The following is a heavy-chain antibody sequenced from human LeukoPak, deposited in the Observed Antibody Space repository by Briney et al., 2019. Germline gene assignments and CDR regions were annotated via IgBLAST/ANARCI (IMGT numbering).Heavy chain of an antibody. CDR2: ISGSGGST. Sequence: GGSLRLSCAASGFTFSSYAMSWVRQAPGKGLEWVSAISGSGGSTYYADSVKGRFTISRDNSKNTLYLQMNSLRAEDTAVYYCAKEAYYDSSGYYGENAFDYWGQGTLVTVSS. D-gene: IGHD3-22*01. V-gene: IGHV3-23*01. J-gene: IGHJ4*02. CDR1: GFTFSSYA. CDR3: AKEAYYDSSGYYGENAFDY.